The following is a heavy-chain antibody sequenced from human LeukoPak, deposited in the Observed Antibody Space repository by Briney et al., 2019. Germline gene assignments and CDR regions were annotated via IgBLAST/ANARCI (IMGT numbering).Heavy chain of an antibody. J-gene: IGHJ4*02. V-gene: IGHV4-39*01. Sequence: PSETLSLTCTVSGGSISSSSYYWGWIRQPPGKGLEWIGSIYYSGSTYYNPSLKSRVTISVDTSKTQLSLKLSSVTAADTAVYYCARLYYDSSGYLVFDYWGQGTLVTVSS. CDR1: GGSISSSSYY. D-gene: IGHD3-22*01. CDR2: IYYSGST. CDR3: ARLYYDSSGYLVFDY.